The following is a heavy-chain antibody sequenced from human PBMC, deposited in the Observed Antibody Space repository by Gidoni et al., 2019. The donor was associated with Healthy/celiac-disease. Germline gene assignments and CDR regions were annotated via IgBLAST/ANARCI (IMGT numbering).Heavy chain of an antibody. CDR3: ARYSSSSKGPYFDY. Sequence: QVQLQESGPGLVKPSQTLSLTCTVSGGSISRGGYYWSWIRQHPGKGLEWIGYIYYSGSTYYNPSLKSRVTISVDTSKNQFSLKLSSVTAADTAVDYCARYSSSSKGPYFDYWGQGTLVTVSS. CDR2: IYYSGST. V-gene: IGHV4-31*03. D-gene: IGHD6-6*01. CDR1: GGSISRGGYY. J-gene: IGHJ4*02.